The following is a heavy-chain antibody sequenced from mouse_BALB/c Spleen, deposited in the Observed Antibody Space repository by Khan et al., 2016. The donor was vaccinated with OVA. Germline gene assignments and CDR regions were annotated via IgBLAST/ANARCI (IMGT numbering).Heavy chain of an antibody. CDR3: AIMKPYWYFDL. CDR2: INTYTGEP. V-gene: IGHV9-3-1*01. Sequence: QIQLVQSGPELKKPGETVKISCKASGYTFTNYGMNWVKQAPGKGLKWMGWINTYTGEPTYADDFKGRIAFSLETSASTAYLQSNNLKNEDTSKYFCAIMKPYWYFDLWGAGTTVTVSS. CDR1: GYTFTNYG. J-gene: IGHJ1*01.